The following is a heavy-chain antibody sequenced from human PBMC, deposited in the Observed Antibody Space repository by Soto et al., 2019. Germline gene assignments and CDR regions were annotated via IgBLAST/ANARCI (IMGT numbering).Heavy chain of an antibody. D-gene: IGHD2-15*01. CDR3: ARDYCSETTCPNYGMDV. Sequence: GGSLRLSCEASIFTFSDYYMTWIRQAPGKGLEWVSSISSRASATYYADSVKGRFTISRDNAKNSVSLQMNSLRAEDTAVYYCARDYCSETTCPNYGMDVWGQGTMVTVS. J-gene: IGHJ6*02. CDR1: IFTFSDYY. V-gene: IGHV3-11*01. CDR2: ISSRASAT.